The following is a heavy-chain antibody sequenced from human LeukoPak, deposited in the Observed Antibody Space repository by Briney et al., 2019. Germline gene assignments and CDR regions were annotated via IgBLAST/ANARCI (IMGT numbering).Heavy chain of an antibody. D-gene: IGHD6-19*01. V-gene: IGHV1-2*02. Sequence: ASVKVSCKTSGYMFTTHYPHWVRQAPGQGLEWMGWINPHSGGTNYAQKFQGRVTMTRDTSISTVYMELSSLRSDDTAVYYCARGGTGYSSGWLRAFDIWGQGTMVTVSS. CDR3: ARGGTGYSSGWLRAFDI. J-gene: IGHJ3*02. CDR2: INPHSGGT. CDR1: GYMFTTHY.